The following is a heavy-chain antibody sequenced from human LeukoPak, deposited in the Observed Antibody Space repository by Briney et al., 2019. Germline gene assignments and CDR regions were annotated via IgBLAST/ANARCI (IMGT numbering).Heavy chain of an antibody. CDR3: ARGHTIFGVVTSYYYYGMDV. Sequence: PSETLSLTCAVYGGSFSGYYWSWIRQPPGKGLEWIGEINHSGSTNYNPSLKSRVTISVDTSKNQFSLKLSSVTAADTAVCYCARGHTIFGVVTSYYYYGMDVWGQGTTVTVSS. CDR1: GGSFSGYY. V-gene: IGHV4-34*01. D-gene: IGHD3-3*01. CDR2: INHSGST. J-gene: IGHJ6*02.